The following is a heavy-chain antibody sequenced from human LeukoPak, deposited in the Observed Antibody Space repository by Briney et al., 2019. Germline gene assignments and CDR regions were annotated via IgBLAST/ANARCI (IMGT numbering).Heavy chain of an antibody. CDR2: IDGTSRNI. Sequence: PGSSLRLSCEGSGFTFSNFGMNWVRQAPGKGLEWVSYIDGTSRNIRYADSVKGRFTIFGDNAKSSVFLQMNNLTVDDTAVYYCARRLAYWGHGTLVVVSS. CDR1: GFTFSNFG. CDR3: ARRLAY. V-gene: IGHV3-48*04. J-gene: IGHJ4*01.